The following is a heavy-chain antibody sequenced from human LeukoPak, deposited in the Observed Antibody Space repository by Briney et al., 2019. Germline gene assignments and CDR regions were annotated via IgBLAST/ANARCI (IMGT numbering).Heavy chain of an antibody. Sequence: ASVKVSCKASGYTFTSYDFNWVRQATGQRPEWMGWMSPNSGDTGYAQKFQGRVTMTRDTSTSTVYMELSSLRSEDTAVYYCARDYGDYYFDYWGQGTLVTVSS. J-gene: IGHJ4*02. CDR1: GYTFTSYD. D-gene: IGHD4-17*01. CDR3: ARDYGDYYFDY. CDR2: MSPNSGDT. V-gene: IGHV1-8*01.